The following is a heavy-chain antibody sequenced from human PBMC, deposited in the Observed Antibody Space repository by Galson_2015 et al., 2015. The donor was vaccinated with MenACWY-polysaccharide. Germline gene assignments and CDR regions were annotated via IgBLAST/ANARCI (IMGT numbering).Heavy chain of an antibody. V-gene: IGHV3-33*01. CDR1: GLTFRGSG. J-gene: IGHJ3*01. Sequence: SLRLSCAASGLTFRGSGMHWVRQAPGEGLEWVAVIQYDGSQKQNIDSVKSRFTISRDNSKNTLYLEMNSLRAEDTALYYCAREGSRIVFHAFDVWGQGTMVIVSS. CDR3: AREGSRIVFHAFDV. CDR2: IQYDGSQK. D-gene: IGHD3-10*02.